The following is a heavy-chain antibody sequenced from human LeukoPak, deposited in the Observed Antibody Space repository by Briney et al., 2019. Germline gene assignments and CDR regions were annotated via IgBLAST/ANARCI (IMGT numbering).Heavy chain of an antibody. CDR2: ISHSGST. CDR3: ARDGGGYYSRYYYYMDV. CDR1: GGSFSGYY. J-gene: IGHJ6*03. Sequence: SETLSLTCAVYGGSFSGYYWSWIRQPPGKGLEWIGEISHSGSTNYNPSLKSRVTISVDTSKNQFSLKLTSVTAADTAVYYCARDGGGYYSRYYYYMDVWGKGTTVTVSS. D-gene: IGHD3-3*01. V-gene: IGHV4-34*01.